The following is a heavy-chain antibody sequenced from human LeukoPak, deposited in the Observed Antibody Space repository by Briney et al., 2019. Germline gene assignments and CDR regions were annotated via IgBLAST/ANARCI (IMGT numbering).Heavy chain of an antibody. V-gene: IGHV3-66*01. D-gene: IGHD5-24*01. J-gene: IGHJ4*02. CDR3: ARDRRDGYCLGH. CDR2: IYSGGTT. Sequence: GGSLRHSCTGSGFTVSSSYMSWVRQTPGKGLEWVSGIYSGGTTYYADSVKGRVTISRDSSKNTLYLQMNSLRAEDTAVYYCARDRRDGYCLGHWGQGTLVTVSS. CDR1: GFTVSSSY.